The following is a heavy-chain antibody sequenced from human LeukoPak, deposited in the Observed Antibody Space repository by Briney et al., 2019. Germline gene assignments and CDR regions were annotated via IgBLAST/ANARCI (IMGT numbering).Heavy chain of an antibody. CDR2: INHSGST. Sequence: SETLSLTCAVYGGSFSGYYWSWIRQPPGKGLEWIGEINHSGSTNYNPSLKSRVTISVDTSKNQFSLKLSSVTAADTAVYYCARHREYCSGGSCPFDYWGQGTLVTVSS. CDR3: ARHREYCSGGSCPFDY. J-gene: IGHJ4*02. CDR1: GGSFSGYY. D-gene: IGHD2-15*01. V-gene: IGHV4-34*01.